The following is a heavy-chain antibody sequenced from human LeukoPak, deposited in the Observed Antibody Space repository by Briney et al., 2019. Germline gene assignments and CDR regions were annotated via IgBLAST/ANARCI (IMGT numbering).Heavy chain of an antibody. V-gene: IGHV1-69*05. D-gene: IGHD6-13*01. CDR2: IIPIFGTA. CDR1: GVTFSSYA. J-gene: IGHJ4*02. Sequence: ASVKLSCKASGVTFSSYAISWVRQAPGQGLEWMGGIIPIFGTANYAQKLQGRVTMTTDTSTSTAYMELRSLRSDDTAVYYCATSIAAAGTLDYWGQGTLVTVSS. CDR3: ATSIAAAGTLDY.